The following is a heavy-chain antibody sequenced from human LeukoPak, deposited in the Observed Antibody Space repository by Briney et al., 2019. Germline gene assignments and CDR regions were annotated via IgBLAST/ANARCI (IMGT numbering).Heavy chain of an antibody. J-gene: IGHJ4*02. CDR3: AYSGSYGHLGY. D-gene: IGHD1-26*01. CDR1: GGSISSNAYY. Sequence: SSETLSLTCTVSGGSISSNAYYWAWIRQPPGKGLEWIGSIYSSVSTYYNPSLKSRVTISVDTSKNQFSLRLSSVTAADTALYYCAYSGSYGHLGYWGQGIPVTVSS. CDR2: IYSSVST. V-gene: IGHV4-39*01.